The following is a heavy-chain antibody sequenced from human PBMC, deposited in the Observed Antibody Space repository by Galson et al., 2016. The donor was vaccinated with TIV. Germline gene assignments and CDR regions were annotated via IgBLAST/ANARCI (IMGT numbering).Heavy chain of an antibody. V-gene: IGHV4-39*06. J-gene: IGHJ4*02. D-gene: IGHD5-18*01. Sequence: LSLTCTVSGDSVSSSRFYLGWIRKPPGKGLEWIGSIYSLGSTSLNPSLQSRVTLSIDTSQNTFTMRVASVTAADTAVYFCATFGYSWFSQWGQGTLVTVSS. CDR1: GDSVSSSRFY. CDR3: ATFGYSWFSQ. CDR2: IYSLGST.